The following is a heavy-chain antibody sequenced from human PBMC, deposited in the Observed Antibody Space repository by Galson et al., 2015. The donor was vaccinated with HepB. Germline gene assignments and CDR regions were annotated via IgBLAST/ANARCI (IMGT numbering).Heavy chain of an antibody. Sequence: SLRLSCAASGFTFSNAWMSWVRQAPGKGLEWVGRIKSKTDGGTTDYAAPVKGRFTISRDDSKNTLYLQMNSLKTEDTAVYYCTTDTYSGCYYQFDYWGQGTLVTVSS. CDR1: GFTFSNAW. V-gene: IGHV3-15*01. D-gene: IGHD1-26*01. J-gene: IGHJ4*02. CDR2: IKSKTDGGTT. CDR3: TTDTYSGCYYQFDY.